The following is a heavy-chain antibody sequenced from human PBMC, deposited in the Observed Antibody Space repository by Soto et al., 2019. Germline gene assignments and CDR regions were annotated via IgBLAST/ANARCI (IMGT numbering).Heavy chain of an antibody. D-gene: IGHD4-4*01. CDR1: GFTLSSEW. Sequence: PGGSLRLSRAASGFTLSSEWMHWVRQAAGKGLVWVSRINMDGSSTNYADSVKGRFTISRDNAKNTLYLQMNSLRADDTAVYYRARGPRGLYGNDYWGQGALVTVSS. V-gene: IGHV3-74*01. J-gene: IGHJ4*02. CDR2: INMDGSST. CDR3: ARGPRGLYGNDY.